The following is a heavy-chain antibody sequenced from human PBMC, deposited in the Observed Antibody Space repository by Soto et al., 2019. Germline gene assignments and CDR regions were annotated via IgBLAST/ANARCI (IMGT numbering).Heavy chain of an antibody. D-gene: IGHD6-13*01. J-gene: IGHJ4*02. CDR2: LYYSGGA. V-gene: IGHV4-59*04. CDR3: SRQHSSTWCFDY. CDR1: GGAISSYY. Sequence: SETLSLTCTVSGGAISSYYWSWIRQPPGKGLEWIGTLYYSGGAYYSPSLKSRVTISVETSKNQFSLILSSVTAADTAVYYCSRQHSSTWCFDYWGQEYLVTVSS.